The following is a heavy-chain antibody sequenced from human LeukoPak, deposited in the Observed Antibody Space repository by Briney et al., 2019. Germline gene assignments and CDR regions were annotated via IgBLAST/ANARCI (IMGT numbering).Heavy chain of an antibody. CDR1: GGTFNNYA. J-gene: IGHJ5*02. V-gene: IGHV1-46*02. Sequence: GSSVKVSCKASGGTFNNYAINWVRQAPGQGLEWMGLINPTGGSTGYAQKFQGRVTMTRDMSTSTDYMELSSLRSEDTAIYYCARDNSVGDNAWWFDPWGQGTLVTVSS. D-gene: IGHD1-26*01. CDR3: ARDNSVGDNAWWFDP. CDR2: INPTGGST.